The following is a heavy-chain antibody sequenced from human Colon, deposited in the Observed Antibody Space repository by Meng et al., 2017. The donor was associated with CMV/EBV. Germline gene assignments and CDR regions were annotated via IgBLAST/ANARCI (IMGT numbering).Heavy chain of an antibody. CDR2: IFRDGNT. J-gene: IGHJ4*02. CDR1: NGTTSGDG. CDR3: ARAPKPNCWEVLEY. Sequence: HCVLGRFRPRPPLTRTFCCSNGTTSGDGWPWIRQPPGKGLEWIGEIFRDGNTNYNPSLQSRVTMSKDTSKNHFSLNLRSVNAADTAVYFCARAPKPNCWEVLEYWGQGTLVTASS. V-gene: IGHV4-34*02. D-gene: IGHD2-2*01.